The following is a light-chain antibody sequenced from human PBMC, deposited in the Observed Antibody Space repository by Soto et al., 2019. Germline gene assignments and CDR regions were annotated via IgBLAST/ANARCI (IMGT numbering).Light chain of an antibody. Sequence: EIVMTQFPATLSVSPGERVTLSCRASQGVGTKLAWYQQKPGQAPRLLIYGEFIRATGIPARFSGSGSGTEFTLTISSLQSEDFAVYYCQQYDKWPQTFGQGTRLEIK. CDR2: GEF. J-gene: IGKJ5*01. V-gene: IGKV3-15*01. CDR1: QGVGTK. CDR3: QQYDKWPQT.